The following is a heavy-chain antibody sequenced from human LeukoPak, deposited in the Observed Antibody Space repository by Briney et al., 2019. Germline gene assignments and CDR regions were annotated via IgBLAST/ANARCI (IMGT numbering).Heavy chain of an antibody. CDR3: ARDFWSGYLKDNWFDP. V-gene: IGHV4-30-4*08. CDR1: GGSISSGDYY. J-gene: IGHJ5*02. CDR2: IYYSGST. D-gene: IGHD3-3*01. Sequence: SQTLSLTXTVSGGSISSGDYYWSWIRQPPGKGLEWIGYIYYSGSTYYNPSLKSRVTISVDTSKNQFSLKLSSVTAADTAVYYCARDFWSGYLKDNWFDPWGQGTLVTVSS.